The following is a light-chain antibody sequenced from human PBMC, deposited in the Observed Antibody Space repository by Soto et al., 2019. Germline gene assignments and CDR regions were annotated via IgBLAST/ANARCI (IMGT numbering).Light chain of an antibody. CDR3: QQYNNWPRT. J-gene: IGKJ1*01. CDR1: QSISSD. Sequence: EIVMTQSPATLSVSPGETATLSCRASQSISSDLAWLQQKPGQSPRLRIFGASTRATGIPARFSGGGFGTEFTLTVSGLQSEDFAVYYCQQYNNWPRTFGLGTRVEVK. CDR2: GAS. V-gene: IGKV3-15*01.